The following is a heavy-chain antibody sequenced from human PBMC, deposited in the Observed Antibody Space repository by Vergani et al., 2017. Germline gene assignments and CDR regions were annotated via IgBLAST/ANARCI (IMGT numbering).Heavy chain of an antibody. CDR2: ISYDGRNK. J-gene: IGHJ6*02. Sequence: QVQLVESGGGVVQPGRSLRLSCAASGFTFSSYGMHWVRQAPGKGLEWVAVISYDGRNKYYEDSVKGRFTISRDKSKNTLYLQMNSLRAEDTDVYYCAKDRGNWNDGNYYYGMDVWGQGTTVTVSS. V-gene: IGHV3-30*18. CDR1: GFTFSSYG. CDR3: AKDRGNWNDGNYYYGMDV. D-gene: IGHD1-1*01.